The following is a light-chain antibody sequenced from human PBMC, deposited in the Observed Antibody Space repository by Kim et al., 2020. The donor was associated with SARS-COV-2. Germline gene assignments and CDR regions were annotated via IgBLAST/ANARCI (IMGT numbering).Light chain of an antibody. Sequence: GQSVTISCSGSSSNIGNNTVNWYKQLPGTAPKLLIYGNYQRPSGVPDRFSGSKSGASASLAISGLQSGDEADYYCAAWDDSLNAVVFGGGTQLTVL. CDR3: AAWDDSLNAVV. CDR2: GNY. J-gene: IGLJ2*01. V-gene: IGLV1-44*01. CDR1: SSNIGNNT.